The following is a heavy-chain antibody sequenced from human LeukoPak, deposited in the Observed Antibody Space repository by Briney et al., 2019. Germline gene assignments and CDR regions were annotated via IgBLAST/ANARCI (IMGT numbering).Heavy chain of an antibody. CDR1: GGSISSGDYY. CDR2: IYYSGST. V-gene: IGHV4-30-4*01. Sequence: PSKTLSLTCTVSGGSISSGDYYWSWIRQPPGKGLEWIGYIYYSGSTYYNPSLKSRVTISVDTSKNQFSLKLSSVTAADTAVYYCARVVTYYGMDVWGQGTTVTVSS. D-gene: IGHD5-18*01. J-gene: IGHJ6*02. CDR3: ARVVTYYGMDV.